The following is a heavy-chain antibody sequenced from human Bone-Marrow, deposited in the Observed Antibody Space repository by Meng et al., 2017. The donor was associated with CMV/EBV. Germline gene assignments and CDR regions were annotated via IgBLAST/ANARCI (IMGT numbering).Heavy chain of an antibody. V-gene: IGHV3-11*01. CDR2: INGPATAV. Sequence: GGSLRLSCAASGFNFGGFYMVWVRQAPGKGLEWISHINGPATAVYYANSVKGRFTISRDNAQNSLYLQMDSLRVEDSAVYYCARDPRNKGHDPWGQGTLVTVSS. CDR1: GFNFGGFY. J-gene: IGHJ5*02. CDR3: ARDPRNKGHDP.